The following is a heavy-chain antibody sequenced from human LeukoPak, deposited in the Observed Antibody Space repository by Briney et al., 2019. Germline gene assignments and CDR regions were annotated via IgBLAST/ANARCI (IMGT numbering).Heavy chain of an antibody. V-gene: IGHV4-59*01. CDR1: DGSISSYY. Sequence: SETLSLTCTVSDGSISSYYWNWIRQSPGGGLEWIGYIYYSGSTNYNPSLKSRVTISVDTSKNQFSLKLSSVTAADTAVYYCAAQAATALDYWGQGTLVTVSS. J-gene: IGHJ4*02. CDR3: AAQAATALDY. CDR2: IYYSGST. D-gene: IGHD6-13*01.